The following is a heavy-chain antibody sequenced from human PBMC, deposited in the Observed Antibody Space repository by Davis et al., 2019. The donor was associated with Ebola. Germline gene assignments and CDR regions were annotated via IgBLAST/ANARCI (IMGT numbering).Heavy chain of an antibody. V-gene: IGHV3-30*18. CDR3: AKDADLCSGGSCYAPFFDY. CDR1: GISFSNYG. D-gene: IGHD2-15*01. J-gene: IGHJ4*02. CDR2: ISPDGSDK. Sequence: GESLKISCAASGISFSNYGMFWVRQAPGKVMEWVAVISPDGSDKNYADSGKGRFTISRDNSKNTLDLQMNSLRAEDTAVYYCAKDADLCSGGSCYAPFFDYWGQGTLVTVSS.